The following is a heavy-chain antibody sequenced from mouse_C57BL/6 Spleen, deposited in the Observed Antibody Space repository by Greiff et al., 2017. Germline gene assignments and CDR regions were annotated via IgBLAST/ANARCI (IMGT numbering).Heavy chain of an antibody. V-gene: IGHV1-26*01. CDR3: ALITSLVATRDFDY. CDR1: GYTFTDYY. Sequence: VQLQQSGPELVKPGASVKISCKASGYTFTDYYMNWVKQSHGKSLEWIGDINPNNGGTSYNQKFKGKATLTVDKSSSTAYMELRSLTSEDSAVYYCALITSLVATRDFDYWGQGTTLTVSS. J-gene: IGHJ2*01. CDR2: INPNNGGT. D-gene: IGHD1-1*01.